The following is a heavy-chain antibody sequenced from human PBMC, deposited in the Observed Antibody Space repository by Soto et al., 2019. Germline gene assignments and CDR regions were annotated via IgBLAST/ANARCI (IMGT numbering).Heavy chain of an antibody. CDR3: AKGRGGSGSLTPRVDF. J-gene: IGHJ4*02. CDR1: GFTFNNYA. Sequence: EVQLLESGGGLVQPGGSLRLSCAASGFTFNNYAMTWVRQAPGKGLEWVSAIRGGGDTTSYADSVKGRFTVSRDGSQNTLYLQMSRLRAEDTALYYCAKGRGGSGSLTPRVDFWGQGTLVTVSS. V-gene: IGHV3-23*01. CDR2: IRGGGDTT. D-gene: IGHD3-10*01.